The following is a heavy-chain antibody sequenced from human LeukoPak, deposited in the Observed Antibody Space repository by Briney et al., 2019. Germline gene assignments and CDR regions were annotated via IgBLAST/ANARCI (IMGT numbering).Heavy chain of an antibody. V-gene: IGHV4-61*02. D-gene: IGHD3-16*01. CDR2: IYTSGST. Sequence: PSQTLSLTCTVSGGSISSGSYYWSWIRQPAGKGLEWIGRIYTSGSTNYNPSLKSRVTISVDTSKNQFSLKLSSVTAADTAVYYCAIGGDAFDIWGQGPMVTVSS. CDR1: GGSISSGSYY. J-gene: IGHJ3*02. CDR3: AIGGDAFDI.